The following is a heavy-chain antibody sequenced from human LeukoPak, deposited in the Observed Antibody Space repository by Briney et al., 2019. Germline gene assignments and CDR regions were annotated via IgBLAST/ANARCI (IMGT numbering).Heavy chain of an antibody. CDR2: IYYSGST. V-gene: IGHV4-39*01. J-gene: IGHJ4*02. D-gene: IGHD3-3*01. Sequence: PSETLSLTCTVSGGSISSSSYYWGWIRQPPGKGLEWIGSIYYSGSTYYKPSLKSRVTISVDTSKNQFSLKLSSVTAAGTAVYYCARATYYDFWSGWRDWGQGTLVTVSS. CDR1: GGSISSSSYY. CDR3: ARATYYDFWSGWRD.